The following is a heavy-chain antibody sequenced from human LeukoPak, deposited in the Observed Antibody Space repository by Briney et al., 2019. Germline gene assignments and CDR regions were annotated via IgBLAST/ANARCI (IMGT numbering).Heavy chain of an antibody. V-gene: IGHV3-7*01. CDR3: ARGFTIFGAYGMDV. J-gene: IGHJ6*02. CDR2: IKRDGSQK. D-gene: IGHD3-3*01. Sequence: TGGSLRLSCAAPGFSFSSNWMGLVRQAPGKGLEWVAHIKRDGSQKYYLDSVKGRFTISRDNAKNTLYLQMNSLRAEDTAVYYCARGFTIFGAYGMDVWGQGTTVTVSS. CDR1: GFSFSSNW.